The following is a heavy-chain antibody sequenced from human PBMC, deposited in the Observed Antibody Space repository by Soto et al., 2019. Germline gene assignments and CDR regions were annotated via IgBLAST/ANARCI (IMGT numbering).Heavy chain of an antibody. CDR2: VGGSGTRT. CDR1: GFTFSNYA. CDR3: ARQIEQRPFFDI. V-gene: IGHV3-23*01. Sequence: GGSLRLSCAVSGFTFSNYAISWVRQAPGKGLEWVSVVGGSGTRTNYADSGKGRFTISRDNSKNILFLQMNRLRAEDAAIYYCARQIEQRPFFDIWGQGTMVTVSS. J-gene: IGHJ3*02.